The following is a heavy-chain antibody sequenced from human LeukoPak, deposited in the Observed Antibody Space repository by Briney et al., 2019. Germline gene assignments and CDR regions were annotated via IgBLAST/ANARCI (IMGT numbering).Heavy chain of an antibody. D-gene: IGHD1-1*01. Sequence: SETLSLTCAVYGGSFSTYYWSWIRQSPGKGLEWIAEINHRGDTNYNPSVKSRVTISVDTPKDQFSLKVRSLTAADTAVYYCARGPTISETGYFDFWGQGTLVTVSS. CDR3: ARGPTISETGYFDF. CDR2: INHRGDT. V-gene: IGHV4-34*01. CDR1: GGSFSTYY. J-gene: IGHJ4*03.